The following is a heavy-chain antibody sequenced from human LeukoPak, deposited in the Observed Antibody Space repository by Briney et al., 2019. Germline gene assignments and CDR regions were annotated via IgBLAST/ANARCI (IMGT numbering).Heavy chain of an antibody. D-gene: IGHD3-10*01. J-gene: IGHJ4*02. CDR2: ISGSGGST. V-gene: IGHV3-23*01. Sequence: GGSLRLSCAASGFTFSSYAMSWVRQPPGKGLEWVSAISGSGGSTYYADSGKSRFTISRDNSKNTLYLQMNSLRAEDTAVYYCAKAASMVRGAPLIDYWGQGTLVTVSS. CDR1: GFTFSSYA. CDR3: AKAASMVRGAPLIDY.